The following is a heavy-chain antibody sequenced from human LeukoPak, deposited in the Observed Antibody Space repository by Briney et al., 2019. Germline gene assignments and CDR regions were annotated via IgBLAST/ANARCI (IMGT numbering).Heavy chain of an antibody. CDR2: IYYSGST. J-gene: IGHJ4*02. Sequence: PSETLSLTCTVSGGSISSSSYCWGWIRQPPGKGPEWIGSIYYSGSTYYNPSLKSRVTISVDTSKNQFSLKLSSVTAADTAVYYCARPGYYDSSGYYEWVYWGQGTLVTVSS. V-gene: IGHV4-39*01. CDR1: GGSISSSSYC. CDR3: ARPGYYDSSGYYEWVY. D-gene: IGHD3-22*01.